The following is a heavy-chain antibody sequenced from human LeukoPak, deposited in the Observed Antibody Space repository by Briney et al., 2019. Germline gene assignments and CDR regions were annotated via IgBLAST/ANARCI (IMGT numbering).Heavy chain of an antibody. CDR2: ISYDGSNK. D-gene: IGHD2-15*01. CDR3: ARVAENA. Sequence: GGSLRLSCAASGFTFSSYAMHWVRQAPGKGLEWVAVISYDGSNKYYADSVKGRFTISRDNAKNSLYLQMNSLRAEDTAVYYCARVAENAWGQGTLVTVSS. J-gene: IGHJ5*02. V-gene: IGHV3-30*04. CDR1: GFTFSSYA.